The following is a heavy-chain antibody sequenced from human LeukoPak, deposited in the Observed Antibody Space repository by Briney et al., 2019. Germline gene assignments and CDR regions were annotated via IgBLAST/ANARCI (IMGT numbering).Heavy chain of an antibody. Sequence: GGSLRLSCAASGFTFSSYGMHWVRQAPGQGLEWVAFIRYDGSNKYYADSVKGRFTISRDNSKNTLYLQMNSLRAEDTAVYYCAKDPAEWQWYPHYYYMDVWGKGTTVTISS. CDR3: AKDPAEWQWYPHYYYMDV. J-gene: IGHJ6*03. CDR2: IRYDGSNK. CDR1: GFTFSSYG. V-gene: IGHV3-30*02. D-gene: IGHD6-19*01.